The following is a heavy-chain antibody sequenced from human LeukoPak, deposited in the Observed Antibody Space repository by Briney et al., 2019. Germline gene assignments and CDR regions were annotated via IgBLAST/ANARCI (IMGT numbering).Heavy chain of an antibody. D-gene: IGHD1-1*01. Sequence: GGSLRLSCAASGFAFSSYEMNWVRQAPGKGLEWVSYISSSGSTIYYADSVKGRFTISRDNAKNSLYLQMNSLRAEDTAVYYCAGGWTKFDYWGQGTLVTVSS. CDR2: ISSSGSTI. CDR1: GFAFSSYE. J-gene: IGHJ4*02. CDR3: AGGWTKFDY. V-gene: IGHV3-48*03.